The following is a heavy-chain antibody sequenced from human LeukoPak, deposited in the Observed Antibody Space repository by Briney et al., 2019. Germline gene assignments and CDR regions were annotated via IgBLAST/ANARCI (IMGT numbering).Heavy chain of an antibody. D-gene: IGHD4-17*01. J-gene: IGHJ5*02. CDR3: ARDGDDYGDTNWFDP. CDR2: IYHSGST. V-gene: IGHV4-4*02. CDR1: GGSISSSNW. Sequence: SGTLSLTCAVSGGSISSSNWWGWVRQPPGKGLEWMGEIYHSGSTNYNPSLKSRVTISVDKSKNQFSLKLSSVTAADTAVYYCARDGDDYGDTNWFDPWGQGTLVTVSS.